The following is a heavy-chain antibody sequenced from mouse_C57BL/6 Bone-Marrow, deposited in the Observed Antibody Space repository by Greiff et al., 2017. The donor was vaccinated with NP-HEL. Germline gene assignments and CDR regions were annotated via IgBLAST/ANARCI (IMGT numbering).Heavy chain of an antibody. V-gene: IGHV1-81*01. CDR2: IYPRSGNT. J-gene: IGHJ4*01. D-gene: IGHD1-1*01. CDR1: GYTFTSYG. Sequence: QVQLQQSGAELARPGASVKLSCKASGYTFTSYGISWVKQRTGQGLEWIGEIYPRSGNTYYNEKFKGKATLTADKSSSTAYMELRSLTSEDSAVYFCALLLRYYAMDYWGQGTSVTVSS. CDR3: ALLLRYYAMDY.